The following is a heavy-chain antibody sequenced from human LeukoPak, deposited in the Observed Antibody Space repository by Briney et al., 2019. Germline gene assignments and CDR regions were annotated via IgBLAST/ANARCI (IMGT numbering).Heavy chain of an antibody. CDR3: AKWGDFDVLTGYYVPDF. V-gene: IGHV3-23*01. J-gene: IGHJ4*02. D-gene: IGHD3-9*01. Sequence: QTGGSLRLSCAASGFTFSNYAMSWVRQAPGKGLEWVSAITGSGGSTYYADSVKGRFTISRDNSKNTLYLQMNSLRDEDTAVYYCAKWGDFDVLTGYYVPDFWGQGTLVTVSS. CDR2: ITGSGGST. CDR1: GFTFSNYA.